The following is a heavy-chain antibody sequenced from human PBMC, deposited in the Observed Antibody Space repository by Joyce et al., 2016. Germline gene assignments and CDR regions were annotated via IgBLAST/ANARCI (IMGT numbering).Heavy chain of an antibody. CDR3: ARDFSMIIDVFEL. Sequence: QVQLQESGPGLVKPSETLSLPCTVSGDSINNGDYYWAWLRQPPGKGLEWIGSLHGATTTYYNPSLKSRMFMSVDTAKNQFSLKVDSVTAADTAVYYCARDFSMIIDVFELWGLGTLVTVSS. V-gene: IGHV4-39*07. J-gene: IGHJ3*01. CDR1: GDSINNGDYY. D-gene: IGHD3-22*01. CDR2: LHGATTT.